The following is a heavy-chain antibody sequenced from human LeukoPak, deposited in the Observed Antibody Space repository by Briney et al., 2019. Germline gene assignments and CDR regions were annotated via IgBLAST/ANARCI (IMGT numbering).Heavy chain of an antibody. D-gene: IGHD3-3*01. V-gene: IGHV3-30*02. CDR3: ARDYDFWSGYYSPTRGYFGY. Sequence: PGGSLRLSCAASGFTFSSYSMNRVRQAPGKGLEWVAFIRYDGSNKYYTDSVRGRFTISRDNSKNTLYLQMDSLRAEDTAVYYCARDYDFWSGYYSPTRGYFGYWGQGTLVTVSS. J-gene: IGHJ4*02. CDR2: IRYDGSNK. CDR1: GFTFSSYS.